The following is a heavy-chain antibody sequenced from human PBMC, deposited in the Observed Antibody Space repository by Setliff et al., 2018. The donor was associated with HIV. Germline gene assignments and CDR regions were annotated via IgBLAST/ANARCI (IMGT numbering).Heavy chain of an antibody. CDR2: VRPYNADK. CDR3: ARDRAYCSSGSCYRPLVYYFYYIDV. V-gene: IGHV1-2*02. CDR1: GFTFSDYY. Sequence: ASVKVSCKASGFTFSDYYMHWVRQAPGQGLEWMGWVRPYNADKNYAQKFQGRVTTISDTSISTAYLELSRQTSDDTAIYYCARDRAYCSSGSCYRPLVYYFYYIDVWGTGTTVTVSS. D-gene: IGHD2-15*01. J-gene: IGHJ6*03.